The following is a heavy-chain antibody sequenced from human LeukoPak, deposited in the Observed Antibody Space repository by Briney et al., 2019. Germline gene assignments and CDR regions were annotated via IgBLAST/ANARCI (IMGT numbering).Heavy chain of an antibody. J-gene: IGHJ5*02. CDR1: GGSFSGYY. CDR3: ARGGLVVVVPAARNWFDP. V-gene: IGHV4-34*01. D-gene: IGHD2-2*01. Sequence: SETLSLTCAVYGGSFSGYYWSWIRRPPGKGLEWSGEINHTGSTNYNPSLTSLVTISVDTSTNQFSLQLCSVTAADTAAYYCARGGLVVVVPAARNWFDPWGQGTLVTVSS. CDR2: INHTGST.